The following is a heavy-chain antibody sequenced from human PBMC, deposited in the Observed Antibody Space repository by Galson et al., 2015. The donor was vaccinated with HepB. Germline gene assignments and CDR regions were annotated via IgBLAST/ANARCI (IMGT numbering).Heavy chain of an antibody. V-gene: IGHV3-23*01. CDR1: GFTFTSYG. D-gene: IGHD2/OR15-2a*01. CDR2: LSRAGDTS. CDR3: VRGTTAPDY. Sequence: SLRLSCAACGFTFTSYGKSWVRQAPGKGLECVSALSRAGDTSDYADSVKGRFTVSRDSSTNTLYLQMNGLRADDTAIYYCVRGTTAPDYWGQGTLVTVSS. J-gene: IGHJ4*02.